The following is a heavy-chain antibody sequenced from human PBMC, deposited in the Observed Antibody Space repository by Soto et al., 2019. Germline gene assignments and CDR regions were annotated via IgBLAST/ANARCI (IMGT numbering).Heavy chain of an antibody. J-gene: IGHJ4*02. V-gene: IGHV1-3*01. CDR2: INAGNGNT. D-gene: IGHD3-10*01. Sequence: GPSVKVSCKASGYTFTNYATHWVRQAPGQRLEWMGWINAGNGNTKYSQKFQGRVTITRDTSASTAYMELSSLRSEDTAVYYCARDMGFGLSDYWGQGTLVTVSS. CDR1: GYTFTNYA. CDR3: ARDMGFGLSDY.